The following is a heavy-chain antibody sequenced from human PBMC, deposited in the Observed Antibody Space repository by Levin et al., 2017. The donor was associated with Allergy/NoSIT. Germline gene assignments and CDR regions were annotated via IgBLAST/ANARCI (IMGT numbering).Heavy chain of an antibody. CDR3: ARGGGRAAAIDY. CDR2: IYYSGST. Sequence: SCTVSGGSISSGGYYWSWIRQHPGKGLEWIGYIYYSGSTYYNPSLKSRVTISVDTSKNQFSLKLSSVTAADTAVYYCARGGGRAAAIDYWGQGTLVTVSS. V-gene: IGHV4-31*03. D-gene: IGHD6-13*01. CDR1: GGSISSGGYY. J-gene: IGHJ4*02.